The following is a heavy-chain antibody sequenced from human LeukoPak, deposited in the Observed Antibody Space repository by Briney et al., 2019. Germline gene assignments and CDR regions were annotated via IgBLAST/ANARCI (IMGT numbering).Heavy chain of an antibody. V-gene: IGHV3-53*01. CDR3: ARSVWWLPEFDY. Sequence: GGSVTLSCAASVFDVSSNYICWVRQAPWKGLEWVSVIYSGGSTYYADSVKGRFTISRDNSKNTLYLQMNSLRAEDTAVYYCARSVWWLPEFDYWGQGTLVTVSS. CDR2: IYSGGST. D-gene: IGHD5-12*01. J-gene: IGHJ4*02. CDR1: VFDVSSNY.